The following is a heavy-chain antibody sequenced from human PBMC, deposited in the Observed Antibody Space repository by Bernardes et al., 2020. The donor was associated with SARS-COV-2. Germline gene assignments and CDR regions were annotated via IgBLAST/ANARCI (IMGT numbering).Heavy chain of an antibody. CDR3: ASGGNGATAPGMAV. D-gene: IGHD4-17*01. J-gene: IGHJ6*02. Sequence: GGSLRLSCAASGFTFSSYWMHWGRQVPGKGLVWVSRITPDGGSTDYADSVKGRFTISRDNAKNTVFLQMNSLRAEDTAVYYCASGGNGATAPGMAVWGQGTAVTVSS. CDR2: ITPDGGST. CDR1: GFTFSSYW. V-gene: IGHV3-74*01.